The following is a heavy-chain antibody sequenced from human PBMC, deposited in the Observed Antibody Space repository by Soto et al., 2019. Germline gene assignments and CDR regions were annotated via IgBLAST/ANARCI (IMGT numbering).Heavy chain of an antibody. V-gene: IGHV5-10-1*01. Sequence: PGESLKISCKGSGYSFTSYWISWVRQMPGKGLEWMGRIDPSDSYTNYSPSFQGHVTISADKSISTAYLQWSSLKASDTAMYYCARLFSGDCSSTSCSVDVWGQGTTVTVSS. CDR2: IDPSDSYT. J-gene: IGHJ6*02. CDR3: ARLFSGDCSSTSCSVDV. CDR1: GYSFTSYW. D-gene: IGHD2-2*01.